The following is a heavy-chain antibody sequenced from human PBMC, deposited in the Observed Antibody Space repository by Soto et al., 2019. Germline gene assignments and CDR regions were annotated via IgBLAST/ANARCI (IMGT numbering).Heavy chain of an antibody. CDR1: GGSISSYY. D-gene: IGHD4-17*01. Sequence: PSETLSLTCTFSGGSISSYYWSWIRQPAGKGLDWIGRIYTSGRTNYNPSLKSRVTMSVDTSKKQISLKLSSVTAADTAVYFCARMIDYGDPFNWFDPWGQGTLVPVSS. CDR2: IYTSGRT. J-gene: IGHJ5*02. CDR3: ARMIDYGDPFNWFDP. V-gene: IGHV4-4*07.